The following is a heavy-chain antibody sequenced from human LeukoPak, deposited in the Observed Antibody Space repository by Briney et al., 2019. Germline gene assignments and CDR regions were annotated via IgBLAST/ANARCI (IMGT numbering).Heavy chain of an antibody. CDR3: ARVKRDGYNPTWVDY. Sequence: GGSLRLSCAASGFTFSSYAMSWVRQAPGKGLEWVSVIYSGGSTYYADSVKGRFTISRDNSKNTLYLQMHSLRVEDTAVYYCARVKRDGYNPTWVDYWGQGTLVTVSS. D-gene: IGHD5-24*01. CDR2: IYSGGST. J-gene: IGHJ4*02. CDR1: GFTFSSYA. V-gene: IGHV3-23*03.